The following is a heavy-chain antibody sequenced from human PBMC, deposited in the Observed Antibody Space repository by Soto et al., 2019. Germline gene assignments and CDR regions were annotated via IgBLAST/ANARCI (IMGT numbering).Heavy chain of an antibody. CDR1: KSTFSSYT. CDR2: IIPIHGIA. D-gene: IGHD3-10*01. Sequence: QVELVQSGAEEKKPGSSVKVSCKASKSTFSSYTISWVRQAPGQGLEWMGRIIPIHGIANYEQKVQGRVTISADKSTLKPYMEPSSLRSEDTALYYCARGSRVRGDIIYYYGMDVLGQGTTVTVSS. J-gene: IGHJ6*02. CDR3: ARGSRVRGDIIYYYGMDV. V-gene: IGHV1-69*02.